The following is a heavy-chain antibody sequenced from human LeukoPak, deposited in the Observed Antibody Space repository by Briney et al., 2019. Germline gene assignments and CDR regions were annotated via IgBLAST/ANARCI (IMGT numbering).Heavy chain of an antibody. D-gene: IGHD3-3*01. J-gene: IGHJ4*02. Sequence: PGGSLRLSCAASGFTFSSYGMSGVRQDPGKGLEWVSGITGSGGSTYYADCVKGRFTISRDNSKNTLYPQINSLRAADTAIYYCARDERLLSLLKWGQGTLVTVSS. CDR3: ARDERLLSLLK. CDR2: ITGSGGST. CDR1: GFTFSSYG. V-gene: IGHV3-23*01.